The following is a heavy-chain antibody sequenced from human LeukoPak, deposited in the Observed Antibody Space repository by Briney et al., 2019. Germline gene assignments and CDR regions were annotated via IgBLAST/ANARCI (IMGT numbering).Heavy chain of an antibody. Sequence: GGSLRLSCAASGFRFSDYWMAWVRQAPGKGLDWVANIKQDGSEKSYVDSVKGRFAISRDNAMESLYLQMNSPRVEDTAVYYCARGQYCSSTSCWRFDYWGQGAQVTVSS. CDR1: GFRFSDYW. J-gene: IGHJ4*02. V-gene: IGHV3-7*01. CDR2: IKQDGSEK. CDR3: ARGQYCSSTSCWRFDY. D-gene: IGHD2-2*01.